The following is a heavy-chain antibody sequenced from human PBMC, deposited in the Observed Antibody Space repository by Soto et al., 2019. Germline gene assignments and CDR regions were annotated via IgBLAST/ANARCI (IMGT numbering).Heavy chain of an antibody. CDR3: ARATSSSWYNNYYYGMDV. D-gene: IGHD6-13*01. V-gene: IGHV1-69*13. CDR1: GGPFSSYA. CDR2: IIPIFGTA. J-gene: IGHJ6*01. Sequence: SVKVSFKAYGGPFSSYAISLVRQAPGQGLEWMGGIIPIFGTANYAQKFQGRVTITADESTSTAYMELSRLRSEDTAVYYCARATSSSWYNNYYYGMDVWGQGTTVTVSS.